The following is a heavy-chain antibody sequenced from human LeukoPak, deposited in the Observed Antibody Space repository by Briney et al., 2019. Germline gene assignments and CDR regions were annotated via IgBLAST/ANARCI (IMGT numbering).Heavy chain of an antibody. CDR2: ISGSGGST. D-gene: IGHD3-22*01. Sequence: QPGGSLRLSCAASGFTFSSYAMSWVRRAPGKGLEWVSAISGSGGSTYYADSVKGRFTISRDNSKNTLYLQMNSLRAEDTAVYYCAKAGSYYDSSGYYEFDYWGQGTLVTVSS. CDR3: AKAGSYYDSSGYYEFDY. CDR1: GFTFSSYA. J-gene: IGHJ4*02. V-gene: IGHV3-23*01.